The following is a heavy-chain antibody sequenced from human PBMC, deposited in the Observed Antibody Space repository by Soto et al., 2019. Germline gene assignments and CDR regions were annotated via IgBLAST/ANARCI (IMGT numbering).Heavy chain of an antibody. J-gene: IGHJ6*02. CDR2: ISSSSSYI. D-gene: IGHD6-6*01. CDR1: GFTFSSYS. CDR3: ARVGAARWGDYYYYGMDV. V-gene: IGHV3-21*01. Sequence: PGGSLRLSCAASGFTFSSYSMNWVRQAPGKGLEWVSSISSSSSYIYYADSVKGRFTISRDNAKNSLYLQMNSLRAEDTAVYYCARVGAARWGDYYYYGMDVWGQGTTVTVSS.